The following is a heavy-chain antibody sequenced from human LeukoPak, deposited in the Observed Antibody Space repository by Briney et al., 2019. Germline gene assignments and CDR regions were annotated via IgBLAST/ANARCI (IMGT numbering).Heavy chain of an antibody. CDR2: ISAYNGNT. V-gene: IGHV1-18*01. D-gene: IGHD3-9*01. Sequence: ASVKVSCKASGYTFTSYGISWVRQAPGQGLEWMGWISAYNGNTNYAQKLQGRVTMTTDTSTSTAYMELRSLRSDDTAVYYCARDWEGYFDWLLSRINSYYYYGMDVWGQGTTVTVSS. J-gene: IGHJ6*02. CDR3: ARDWEGYFDWLLSRINSYYYYGMDV. CDR1: GYTFTSYG.